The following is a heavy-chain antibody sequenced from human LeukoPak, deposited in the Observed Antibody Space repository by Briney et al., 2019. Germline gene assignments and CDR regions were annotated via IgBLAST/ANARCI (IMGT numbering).Heavy chain of an antibody. CDR1: GGSISSGGYY. CDR3: ARWGFTRYCSGGSCYGGDY. Sequence: SETLSLTCTVSGGSISSGGYYWSWIRQHPGKGLEWTGFIYGSGSTYYKSSLKSRVTISVDTSKNQFSLKLTSVTAADTAVYYCARWGFTRYCSGGSCYGGDYWGQGTLVTASS. CDR2: IYGSGST. D-gene: IGHD2-15*01. J-gene: IGHJ4*02. V-gene: IGHV4-31*03.